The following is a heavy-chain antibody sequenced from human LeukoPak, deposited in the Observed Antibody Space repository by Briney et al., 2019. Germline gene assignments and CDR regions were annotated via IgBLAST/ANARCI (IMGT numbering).Heavy chain of an antibody. V-gene: IGHV5-51*01. D-gene: IGHD5-18*01. J-gene: IGHJ4*02. CDR3: ATDGVTEPGSYHYFDY. CDR2: IYPGDSDT. CDR1: GYSFSNYW. Sequence: GESLKISCKGSGYSFSNYWIGWVRQLPGKGLELMGIIYPGDSDTRYSPSFQGQVTISADKSISTAYLQWSSLKASDTAMYYCATDGVTEPGSYHYFDYWGQGTLVTVSS.